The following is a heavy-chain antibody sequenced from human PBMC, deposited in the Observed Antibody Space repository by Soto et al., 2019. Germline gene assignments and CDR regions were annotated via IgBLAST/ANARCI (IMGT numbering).Heavy chain of an antibody. Sequence: GGSLRLSCAASGFTVSSNYMSWVRQAPGKGLVWVSRINSDGSSTSYADSVKGRFTISRDNAKNTLYLQMNSLRAEDTAVYYCASGGPNWFDPWGQGTLVTVS. CDR2: INSDGSST. CDR3: ASGGPNWFDP. V-gene: IGHV3-74*01. D-gene: IGHD2-15*01. J-gene: IGHJ5*02. CDR1: GFTVSSNY.